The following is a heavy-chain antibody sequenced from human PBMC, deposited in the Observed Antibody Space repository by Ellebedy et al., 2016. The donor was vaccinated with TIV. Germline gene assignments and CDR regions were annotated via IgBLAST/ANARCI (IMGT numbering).Heavy chain of an antibody. CDR3: ASGIYSSGWYFDF. CDR2: IFPFSGKA. D-gene: IGHD6-19*01. J-gene: IGHJ4*02. Sequence: SVKVSCXASGGTFGNYGVSWVRQAPGQGLEWVGGIFPFSGKANYAQKFQGRVTITADESTSTVYMEMSSLRSEDTAVYYCASGIYSSGWYFDFWGQGTLVTVSS. V-gene: IGHV1-69*13. CDR1: GGTFGNYG.